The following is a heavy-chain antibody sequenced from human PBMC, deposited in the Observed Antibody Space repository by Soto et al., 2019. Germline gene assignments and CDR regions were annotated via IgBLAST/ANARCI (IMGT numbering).Heavy chain of an antibody. Sequence: QVQLVQSGAEVKKPGASVKVSCKASGYSISNYGFTWVRQAPGQGLVWKGWIGAYNGNTNYAQKLQGRVTMTTDTSTSTVFMDLRSLTSDDTAVYYCARGGMNGMDVWGQGTTVTVSS. CDR1: GYSISNYG. V-gene: IGHV1-18*01. CDR3: ARGGMNGMDV. D-gene: IGHD6-13*01. J-gene: IGHJ6*02. CDR2: IGAYNGNT.